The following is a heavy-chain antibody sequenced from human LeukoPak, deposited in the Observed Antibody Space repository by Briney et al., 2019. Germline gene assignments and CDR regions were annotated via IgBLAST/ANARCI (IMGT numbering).Heavy chain of an antibody. CDR1: GGSISSSSYY. J-gene: IGHJ3*02. V-gene: IGHV4-39*01. CDR2: IYYSGST. Sequence: PSETLSLTCTVSGGSISSSSYYWGWIRQPPGKGLEWIGSIYYSGSTYYNPSLKSRVTISVDTSKNQFSLKLSSVTAADTAVYYCARRSGSYEGDAFDIWGQGTVVTVSS. D-gene: IGHD1-26*01. CDR3: ARRSGSYEGDAFDI.